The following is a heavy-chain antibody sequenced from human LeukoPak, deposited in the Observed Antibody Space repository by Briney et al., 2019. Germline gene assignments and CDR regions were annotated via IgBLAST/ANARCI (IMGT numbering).Heavy chain of an antibody. CDR2: IWHDGSNK. CDR3: AREVEQLVRGGWFDP. CDR1: GFTFSSYA. J-gene: IGHJ5*02. Sequence: PGGSLRLSCAASGFTFSSYAMHWARQAPGKGLEWVAVIWHDGSNKYYADSVKGRFTISRDNSKNTLYLQMNSLRAEDTAVYYCAREVEQLVRGGWFDPWGPGTLVTVSS. D-gene: IGHD6-13*01. V-gene: IGHV3-33*01.